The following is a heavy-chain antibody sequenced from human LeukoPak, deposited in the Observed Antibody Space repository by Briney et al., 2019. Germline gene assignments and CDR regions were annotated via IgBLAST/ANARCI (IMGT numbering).Heavy chain of an antibody. V-gene: IGHV1-2*02. Sequence: ASVKVSCKASGYTFTGYYMHWVRQAPGQGLEWMGWINPNSGGTNYAQKFQGRVTMTRDTSISTAYMELSRLRSDDTAVYYCARDSSPHSLYGSGSHWFDPWGQGTLVTVSS. CDR1: GYTFTGYY. D-gene: IGHD3-10*01. CDR3: ARDSSPHSLYGSGSHWFDP. CDR2: INPNSGGT. J-gene: IGHJ5*02.